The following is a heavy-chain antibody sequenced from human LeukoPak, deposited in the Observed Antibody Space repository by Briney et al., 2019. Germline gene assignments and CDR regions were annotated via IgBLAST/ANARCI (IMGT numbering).Heavy chain of an antibody. CDR2: IRSRANNYAR. J-gene: IGHJ4*02. D-gene: IGHD3-3*01. V-gene: IGHV3-73*01. CDR3: TRTPDFWSGYSD. CDR1: GFTFCDSN. Sequence: GGSLRLSCAASGFTFCDSNMHWVRQACGKGLEWVGRIRSRANNYARGYGEAVIGSFTIPRADSKNTAYLQMNSLKTEDTAVFYCTRTPDFWSGYSDWGQGTLVTVSS.